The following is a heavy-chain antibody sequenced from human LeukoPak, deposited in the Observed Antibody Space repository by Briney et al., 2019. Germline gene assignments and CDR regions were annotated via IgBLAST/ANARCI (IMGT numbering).Heavy chain of an antibody. D-gene: IGHD2-21*02. CDR1: GFTFSSHG. CDR3: ARWGDGTRFDY. J-gene: IGHJ4*02. V-gene: IGHV3-33*01. Sequence: PGRSLRLSCAASGFTFSSHGMHWVRQAPGKGLEWVAVIWYDGSNKYYADSVKGRFTISRDNSRNTVYLQMNSLRAEDTAAYYCARWGDGTRFDYWGQGTLVTVSS. CDR2: IWYDGSNK.